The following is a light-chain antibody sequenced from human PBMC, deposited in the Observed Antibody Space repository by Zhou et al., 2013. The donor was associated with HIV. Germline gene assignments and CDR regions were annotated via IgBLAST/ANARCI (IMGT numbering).Light chain of an antibody. CDR3: QKYNRAPWT. CDR2: AAS. Sequence: DIQLTQSPSFLSASVGDRVTITCRASQGISSSLAWYQQKPGKAPKLLIYAASTLQSGVPSRFSGSGSGTDFTLTISSLQPEDVATYYCQKYNRAPWTFGQGTKVEIK. V-gene: IGKV1-9*01. CDR1: QGISSS. J-gene: IGKJ1*01.